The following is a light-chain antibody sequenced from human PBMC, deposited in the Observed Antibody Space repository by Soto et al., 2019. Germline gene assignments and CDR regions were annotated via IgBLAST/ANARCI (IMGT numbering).Light chain of an antibody. J-gene: IGLJ3*02. V-gene: IGLV1-51*01. CDR3: GTWDSSLGTEV. Sequence: QSVLTQPPSVSAAPGQKVTISCSGTTSNIANNYVSWYQQPPGTAPRLLIYDNNKRSSGIPDRFSGSKSGTSATLDITGLQTGDEADYYCGTWDSSLGTEVFGGGTKLTVL. CDR1: TSNIANNY. CDR2: DNN.